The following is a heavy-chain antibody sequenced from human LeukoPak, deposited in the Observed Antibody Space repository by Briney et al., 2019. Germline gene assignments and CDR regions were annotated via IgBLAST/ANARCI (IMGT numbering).Heavy chain of an antibody. CDR3: VYDFWSGPDS. D-gene: IGHD3-3*01. CDR1: GFTVSNHY. V-gene: IGHV3-53*01. J-gene: IGHJ4*02. CDR2: IYSDGGT. Sequence: GGSLRLSCAASGFTVSNHYMSWVRQAPGKGLEWVSFIYSDGGTSYADSVKGRFTISRDNSKNTLYLQMNSLRVEDTAVYYCVYDFWSGPDSWGQGTLVTVSS.